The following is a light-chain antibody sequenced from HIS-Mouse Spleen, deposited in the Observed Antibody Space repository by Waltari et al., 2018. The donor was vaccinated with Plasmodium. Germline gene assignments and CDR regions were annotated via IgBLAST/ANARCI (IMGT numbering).Light chain of an antibody. Sequence: EIVMTQSPATLSVSPGERATLSCRASQSVSSNLAWYQQKPGQAPGLLIYGASTRATGIPARFSGSGSGTEFTLTISSLQSEDFAVYYCQQYNNPRTTFGQGTKLEIK. CDR1: QSVSSN. CDR2: GAS. J-gene: IGKJ2*01. V-gene: IGKV3-15*01. CDR3: QQYNNPRTT.